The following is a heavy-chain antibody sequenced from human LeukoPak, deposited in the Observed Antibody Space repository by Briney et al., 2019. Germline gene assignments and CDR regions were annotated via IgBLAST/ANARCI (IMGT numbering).Heavy chain of an antibody. J-gene: IGHJ4*02. D-gene: IGHD7-27*01. CDR1: GFTVSSNY. V-gene: IGHV3-66*01. CDR2: IYSGGST. CDR3: ARDYLGPPAL. Sequence: PGGSLRLSCAASGFTVSSNYMSWVRQAPGEGLEWVSVIYSGGSTYYADSVQGRFTISRDNSKNTLYLQMNSLRAEDTAVYYCARDYLGPPALWGQGTLVTVSS.